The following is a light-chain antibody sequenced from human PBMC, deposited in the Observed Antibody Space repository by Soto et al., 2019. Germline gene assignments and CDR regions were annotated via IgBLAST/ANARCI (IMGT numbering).Light chain of an antibody. Sequence: EIVLTQSPGTLSLSPGERATLSCRASQSVSSSYLAWYQQKPGQAPRLLIYGASSRATGIPDRFSGSGSGEDFTLTISRLESEDFAVYYCQQYGSSPPNTFGQGTRLEIK. CDR3: QQYGSSPPNT. J-gene: IGKJ5*01. CDR1: QSVSSSY. V-gene: IGKV3-20*01. CDR2: GAS.